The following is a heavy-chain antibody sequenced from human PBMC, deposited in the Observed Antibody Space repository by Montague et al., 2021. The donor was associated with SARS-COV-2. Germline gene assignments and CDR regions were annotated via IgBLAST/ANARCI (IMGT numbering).Heavy chain of an antibody. J-gene: IGHJ4*02. CDR3: ARWDPQTLTVISLRGKSANDY. CDR1: GGSFSGYY. V-gene: IGHV4-34*01. Sequence: SETLSLTCAVYGGSFSGYYWTWIRQSPGKGLEWIAEINHSGTTNYNFNPSLRSRVTISVYTSKSQFSLKLSSVTAADTAVYYCARWDPQTLTVISLRGKSANDYWGQGTLVTVSS. D-gene: IGHD4-11*01. CDR2: INHSGTT.